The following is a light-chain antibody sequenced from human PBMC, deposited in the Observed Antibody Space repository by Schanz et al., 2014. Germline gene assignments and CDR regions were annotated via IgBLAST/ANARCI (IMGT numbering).Light chain of an antibody. J-gene: IGKJ1*01. Sequence: EIVLTQSPGTLSLSPGERATLSCRATQSVSSTSLSWYQQQPGQAPRLLIYGATSRATGIPDRFSGSGSGTDFTLTISRLEPEDFAVYYCQQYGTSTGTFGQGTNVEIK. V-gene: IGKV3-20*01. CDR2: GAT. CDR3: QQYGTSTGT. CDR1: QSVSSTS.